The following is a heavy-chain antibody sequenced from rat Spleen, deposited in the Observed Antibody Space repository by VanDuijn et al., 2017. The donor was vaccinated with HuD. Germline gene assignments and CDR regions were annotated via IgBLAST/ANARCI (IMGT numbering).Heavy chain of an antibody. Sequence: EVQLVESGGGLVQPGRSLKLSCAASGFTFSDYNMAWVRQAPKKGLEWVATISSDGSSTYYRDSVKGRFTISRDNGKTTLYLQMDSLRSEDTATYYCARPSYGYPFAYWGQGTLVTVSS. CDR2: ISSDGSST. J-gene: IGHJ3*01. V-gene: IGHV5-7*01. D-gene: IGHD1-7*01. CDR1: GFTFSDYN. CDR3: ARPSYGYPFAY.